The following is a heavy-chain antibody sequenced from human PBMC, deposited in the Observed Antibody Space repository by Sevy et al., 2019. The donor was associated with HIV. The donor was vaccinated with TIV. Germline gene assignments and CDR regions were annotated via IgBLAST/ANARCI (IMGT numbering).Heavy chain of an antibody. Sequence: QPGGSLRLSCAASGFTVNSNYMTWVRQAPGKGLEGVSVIHSDDTTYHADSVKDRFTISRDNFKNTLYLHMSSLRAEDTAVYYCARGKSGYRYALNYWGQGTLVTVSS. V-gene: IGHV3-66*01. CDR1: GFTVNSNY. CDR2: IHSDDTT. J-gene: IGHJ4*02. CDR3: ARGKSGYRYALNY. D-gene: IGHD5-18*01.